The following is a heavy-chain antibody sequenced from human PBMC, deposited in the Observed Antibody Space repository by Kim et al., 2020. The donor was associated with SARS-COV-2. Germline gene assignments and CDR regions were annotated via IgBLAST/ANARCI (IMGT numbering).Heavy chain of an antibody. D-gene: IGHD6-6*01. CDR1: GFTFSNYS. CDR2: ISSSSKNR. Sequence: GGSLRLSCAASGFTFSNYSMNWVRQAPGKGLEWVSYISSSSKNRYYADSVKGRFTISRDDAKNSLYLQMNSLRDEDSAVYYCARDTTSSSDPLHYWGQGTLVTVSS. CDR3: ARDTTSSSDPLHY. V-gene: IGHV3-48*02. J-gene: IGHJ4*02.